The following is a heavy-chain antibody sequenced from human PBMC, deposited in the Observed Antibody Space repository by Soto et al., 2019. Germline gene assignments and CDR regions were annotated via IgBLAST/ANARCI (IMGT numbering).Heavy chain of an antibody. D-gene: IGHD6-13*01. Sequence: GGGLIQPGGSLRLSCAASGFTVSSNYMSWVRQAPGKGLEWVSVIYSGGSTYYADSVKGRFTISRDNSKNTLYLQMNSLRAEDTAVYYCARDRIAAAGNYGMDVWGQGTTVTVSS. CDR3: ARDRIAAAGNYGMDV. J-gene: IGHJ6*02. CDR1: GFTVSSNY. CDR2: IYSGGST. V-gene: IGHV3-53*01.